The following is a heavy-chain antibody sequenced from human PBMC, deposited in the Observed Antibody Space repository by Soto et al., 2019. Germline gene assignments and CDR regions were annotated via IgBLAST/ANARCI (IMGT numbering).Heavy chain of an antibody. V-gene: IGHV2-5*02. J-gene: IGHJ4*02. CDR3: AHSSSRGPLGY. Sequence: QITLKESGPTLVKPTQPLTLTCTFSGFSLSTSGVSVVWIRQPPGKALEWLALIYWDDDKRYSPSLKNRLTITQDTSKIQVCLTVTNMDQVDTATYFCAHSSSRGPLGYWGQGTLVTVSS. CDR2: IYWDDDK. CDR1: GFSLSTSGVS. D-gene: IGHD3-10*01.